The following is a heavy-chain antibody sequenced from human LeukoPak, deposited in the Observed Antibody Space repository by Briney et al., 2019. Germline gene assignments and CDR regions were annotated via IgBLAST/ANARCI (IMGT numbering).Heavy chain of an antibody. CDR3: ASWNYDGGYYGMDV. CDR1: GYTLTELS. D-gene: IGHD1-7*01. CDR2: FDPEDGET. Sequence: ASVRVSCKVSGYTLTELSMHWVRQAPGKGLEWMGGFDPEDGETIYAQKFQGRVTMTEDTSTDTAYMELSSLRSEDTAVYYCASWNYDGGYYGMDVWGQGTTVTVSS. J-gene: IGHJ6*02. V-gene: IGHV1-24*01.